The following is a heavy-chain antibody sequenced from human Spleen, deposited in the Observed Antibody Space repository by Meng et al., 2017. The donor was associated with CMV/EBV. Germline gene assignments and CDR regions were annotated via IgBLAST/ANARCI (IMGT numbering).Heavy chain of an antibody. D-gene: IGHD2-2*01. V-gene: IGHV3-53*05. J-gene: IGHJ4*02. CDR3: ARAYRRSSTTCFGY. CDR2: IYSGGST. CDR1: GFTASSNY. Sequence: GESLKISCAASGFTASSNYMSWVRQAPGKGLEWVSVIYSGGSTYYADSVKGRFTISRDNSKNTLYLQMNSLRADDTALYYCARAYRRSSTTCFGYWGQGTLVTVSS.